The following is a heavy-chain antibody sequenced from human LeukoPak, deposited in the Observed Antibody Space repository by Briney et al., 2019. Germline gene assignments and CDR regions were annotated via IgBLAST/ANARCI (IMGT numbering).Heavy chain of an antibody. D-gene: IGHD6-13*01. CDR2: ISGY. Sequence: ASVKVSCKASGYNFTSYGISWVRQAPGQGLEWMGWISGYKSQEVQGTVTMTRDTSTSTAYLELRSLASDDTAVYYCARGPIAAAGDYWGQGTLVTVSS. J-gene: IGHJ4*02. V-gene: IGHV1-18*01. CDR3: ARGPIAAAGDY. CDR1: GYNFTSYG.